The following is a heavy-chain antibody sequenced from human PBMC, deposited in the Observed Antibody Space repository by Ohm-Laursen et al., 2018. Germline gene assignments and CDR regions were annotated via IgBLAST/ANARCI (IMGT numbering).Heavy chain of an antibody. Sequence: SLRLSCAASGFAFGGIPMHWVRQPPGKGLAYVSRISSDGSDTTYADSVKGRFTISRDNARNTLYLQMNSLRAEDTAVYYCMRGGLPTTDADYWGQGTLVTVSS. V-gene: IGHV3-74*01. D-gene: IGHD1-1*01. J-gene: IGHJ4*02. CDR1: GFAFGGIP. CDR3: MRGGLPTTDADY. CDR2: ISSDGSDT.